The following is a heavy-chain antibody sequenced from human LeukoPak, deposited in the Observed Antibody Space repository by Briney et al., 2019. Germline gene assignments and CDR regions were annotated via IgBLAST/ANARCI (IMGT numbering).Heavy chain of an antibody. CDR1: GFTFSSYA. V-gene: IGHV3-23*01. D-gene: IGHD4-23*01. Sequence: GGSLRLSCAASGFTFSSYAMSWVRQAPGKGLEWVSDIPGSGGGTYYADSVKGRFTISRDSSKNTLYLQMNSLRAEDTAVYYCAKGVHTTVITLFDYWGQGTLVTVSS. CDR2: IPGSGGGT. CDR3: AKGVHTTVITLFDY. J-gene: IGHJ4*02.